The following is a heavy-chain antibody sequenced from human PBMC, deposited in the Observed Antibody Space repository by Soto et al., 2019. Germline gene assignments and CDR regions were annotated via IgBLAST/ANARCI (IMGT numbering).Heavy chain of an antibody. CDR2: INPSGGST. D-gene: IGHD3-22*01. J-gene: IGHJ3*02. V-gene: IGHV1-46*01. CDR3: ARDSSSSGYYPADAFDI. CDR1: GYTFTSYY. Sequence: ASVKVSCKASGYTFTSYYMHWVRQAPGQGLEWMGIINPSGGSTSYAQKFQGRVTMTRDTSTSTVYMELSSLRSEDTAVYYCARDSSSSGYYPADAFDIWXQXTMVTVSS.